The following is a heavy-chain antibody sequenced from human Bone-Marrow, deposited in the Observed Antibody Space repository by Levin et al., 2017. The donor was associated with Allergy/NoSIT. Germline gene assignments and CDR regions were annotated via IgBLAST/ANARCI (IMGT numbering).Heavy chain of an antibody. CDR1: GGSISSYY. V-gene: IGHV4-59*01. Sequence: PSETLSLTCTVSGGSISSYYWSWIRQPPGKGLEWIGYIYYSGSTNYNPSLKSRVTISVDTSKNQLSLKLSSVTAADTAVYYCARGDYYYYMDVWGKGTTVTVSS. CDR3: ARGDYYYYMDV. CDR2: IYYSGST. J-gene: IGHJ6*03.